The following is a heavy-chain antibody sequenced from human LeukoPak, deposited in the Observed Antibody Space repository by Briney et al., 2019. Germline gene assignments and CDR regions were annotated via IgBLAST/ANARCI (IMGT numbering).Heavy chain of an antibody. J-gene: IGHJ4*02. D-gene: IGHD1-26*01. CDR2: ISGSGGST. CDR3: AKVRGGSYYTGFDY. CDR1: GFTFSSYA. V-gene: IGHV3-23*01. Sequence: GGSLRLSCAASGFTFSSYAMSWVRQAPGKRLEWVSAISGSGGSTYYADSVKGRFTISRDNSKNTLYLQMNSLRAEDTAVCYCAKVRGGSYYTGFDYWGQGTLVTVSS.